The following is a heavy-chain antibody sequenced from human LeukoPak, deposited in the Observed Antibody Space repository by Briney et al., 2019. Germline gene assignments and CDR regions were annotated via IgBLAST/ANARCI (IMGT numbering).Heavy chain of an antibody. V-gene: IGHV1-2*02. CDR3: ARVPMVRGDDAFDI. Sequence: ASVKVSCKAPGYTFTGYYMHWVRQAPGQGLEWMGWINPNSGGTNYAQKFQGRVTMTRDTSISTAYMELSRLRSDDTAVYYCARVPMVRGDDAFDIWGQGTMVTVSS. CDR1: GYTFTGYY. J-gene: IGHJ3*02. CDR2: INPNSGGT. D-gene: IGHD3-10*01.